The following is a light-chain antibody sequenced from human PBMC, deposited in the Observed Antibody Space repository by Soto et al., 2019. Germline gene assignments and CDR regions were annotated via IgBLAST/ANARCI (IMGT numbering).Light chain of an antibody. Sequence: EIVLTQSPGTLSLSPGERGTLSCRASESVYSNYLAWYQKKAGQAPRLLIHGASIRATGIPDRFSGSGSGTDFTLTISSLEPEDFTVYYCQQYGRSPITVGQGTRLEIK. V-gene: IGKV3-20*01. J-gene: IGKJ5*01. CDR3: QQYGRSPIT. CDR2: GAS. CDR1: ESVYSNY.